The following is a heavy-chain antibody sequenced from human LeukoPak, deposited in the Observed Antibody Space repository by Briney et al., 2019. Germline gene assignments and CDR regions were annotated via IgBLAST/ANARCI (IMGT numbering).Heavy chain of an antibody. CDR2: IYHSGST. Sequence: PSETLSLTCTVSGYSISSGYYWGWIRQPPGKGLEWIGSIYHSGSTYYNPSLKSRVTISVDTSKNQFSLKLSSVTAADTAVYYCARDYSSSWYESGNDAFDIWGQGTVVTVSS. J-gene: IGHJ3*02. V-gene: IGHV4-38-2*02. D-gene: IGHD6-13*01. CDR1: GYSISSGYY. CDR3: ARDYSSSWYESGNDAFDI.